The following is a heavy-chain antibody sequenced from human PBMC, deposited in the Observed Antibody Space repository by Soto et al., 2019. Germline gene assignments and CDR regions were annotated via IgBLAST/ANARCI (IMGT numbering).Heavy chain of an antibody. Sequence: PSETLSLTCTVSGGSISSYYWSWIRQPPGKGLEWIGYIYYSGSTNYNPSLKSRVTISVDTSKNQFSLKLSSVTAADTAVYYCARVSGYGDYYYYYMDVWGKGTTVTVSS. J-gene: IGHJ6*03. CDR2: IYYSGST. D-gene: IGHD5-12*01. CDR1: GGSISSYY. V-gene: IGHV4-59*01. CDR3: ARVSGYGDYYYYYMDV.